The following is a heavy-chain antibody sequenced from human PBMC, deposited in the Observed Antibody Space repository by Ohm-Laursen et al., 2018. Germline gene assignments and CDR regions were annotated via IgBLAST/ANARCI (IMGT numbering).Heavy chain of an antibody. Sequence: ASVKVSCKASGYTFTSYDINWVRQATGQGLEWMGWMNPNSGNTGYAQKFQGRVTMTRNTPISTAYMELSSLRSEDTAVYYCARTLGYYYDSSGYHYWGQGTLVTVSS. D-gene: IGHD3-22*01. CDR3: ARTLGYYYDSSGYHY. V-gene: IGHV1-8*01. J-gene: IGHJ4*02. CDR1: GYTFTSYD. CDR2: MNPNSGNT.